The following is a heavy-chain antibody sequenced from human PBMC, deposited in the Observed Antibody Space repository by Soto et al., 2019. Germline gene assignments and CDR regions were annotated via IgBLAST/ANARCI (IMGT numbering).Heavy chain of an antibody. J-gene: IGHJ4*02. D-gene: IGHD3-9*01. CDR1: GFTFNYYG. V-gene: IGHV3-30*18. Sequence: PGGSLRLSCVASGFTFNYYGIHWLRQAPGKGLEWVTVISYDGNTKYYADSVKGRFTISRDNSKNTLYLQLNSLRPEDTAVYYCVKDYYDTLAGYYGPDYWGQGTLVTVSS. CDR2: ISYDGNTK. CDR3: VKDYYDTLAGYYGPDY.